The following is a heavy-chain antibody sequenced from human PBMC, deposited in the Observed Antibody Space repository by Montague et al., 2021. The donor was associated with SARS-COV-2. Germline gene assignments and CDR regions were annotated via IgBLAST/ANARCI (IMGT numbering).Heavy chain of an antibody. Sequence: KRKSDYAPSVRGRLTVNPDASKNEFSLELNYVTPEDTAVYYCVRYSGWFYFDLWGQGTLVTVSS. D-gene: IGHD6-19*01. CDR3: VRYSGWFYFDL. CDR2: KRKS. J-gene: IGHJ4*02. V-gene: IGHV6-1*01.